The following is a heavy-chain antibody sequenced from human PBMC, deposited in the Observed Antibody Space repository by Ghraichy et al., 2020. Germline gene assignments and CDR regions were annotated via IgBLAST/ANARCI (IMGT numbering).Heavy chain of an antibody. CDR1: GFTFSSYS. V-gene: IGHV3-21*01. CDR3: ARAQYGSIDAFDI. D-gene: IGHD5-24*01. CDR2: ISSSSSYI. Sequence: GGSLRLSSAASGFTFSSYSMNWVRQAPGKGLEWVSSISSSSSYIYYADSVKGRFTISRDNAKNSLYLQMNSLRAEDTAVYYCARAQYGSIDAFDIWGQGTMVTVSS. J-gene: IGHJ3*02.